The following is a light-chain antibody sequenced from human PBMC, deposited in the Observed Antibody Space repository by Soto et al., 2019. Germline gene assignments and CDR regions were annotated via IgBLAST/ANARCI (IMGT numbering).Light chain of an antibody. V-gene: IGLV2-14*03. CDR1: SSDIGAYTY. CDR3: SSYTRIHTII. CDR2: DVR. Sequence: QSALTQPASVSGSPGQSITISCTGTSSDIGAYTYVSWYQHHPGKVPKLMIYDVRYRPSGISNRFSGSKSGNTASLTISGLQAEDEADYYCSSYTRIHTIIFGGGTKVTVL. J-gene: IGLJ2*01.